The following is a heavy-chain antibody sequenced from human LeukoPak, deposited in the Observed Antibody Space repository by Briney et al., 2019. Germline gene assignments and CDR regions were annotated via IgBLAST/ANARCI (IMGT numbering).Heavy chain of an antibody. Sequence: PGGSLRLSCAASGFTFSSYGMHWVRQAPGKGLEWVAVIWYDGSSKYYADSVKGRFTISRDNSKNTLYLQMNSLRAEDTAVYYCAKDYGIAVAGHDYWGQGTLVTVSS. V-gene: IGHV3-33*06. D-gene: IGHD6-19*01. CDR1: GFTFSSYG. J-gene: IGHJ4*02. CDR2: IWYDGSSK. CDR3: AKDYGIAVAGHDY.